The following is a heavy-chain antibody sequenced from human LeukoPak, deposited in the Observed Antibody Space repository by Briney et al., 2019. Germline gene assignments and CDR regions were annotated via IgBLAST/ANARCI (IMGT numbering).Heavy chain of an antibody. CDR1: GGSISGYH. V-gene: IGHV4-59*08. J-gene: IGHJ4*02. CDR2: IYYNGGT. Sequence: SETLSLTCIVSGGSISGYHWGWVRQPPGKGLEYISFIYYNGGTNYNPSLKSRVTMSVDTSKNQFSLKLSSVTAADTAVYYCARLGDCGHDCYPHDYWGQGTLVTVSS. D-gene: IGHD2-21*01. CDR3: ARLGDCGHDCYPHDY.